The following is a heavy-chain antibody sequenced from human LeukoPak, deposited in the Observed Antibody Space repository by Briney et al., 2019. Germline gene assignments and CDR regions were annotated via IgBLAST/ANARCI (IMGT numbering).Heavy chain of an antibody. Sequence: GGSLRLSCAASGVTFSTYAVSWVRQAPGKGLEWVSGIDGRGRYAYYRDSVRGRFTISRDNSKKTLDLHMSSLRAEDTAVYYCAKGSSGYYYYFESWGQGTLVTVSS. CDR2: IDGRGRYA. V-gene: IGHV3-23*01. CDR3: AKGSSGYYYYFES. CDR1: GVTFSTYA. J-gene: IGHJ4*02. D-gene: IGHD3-22*01.